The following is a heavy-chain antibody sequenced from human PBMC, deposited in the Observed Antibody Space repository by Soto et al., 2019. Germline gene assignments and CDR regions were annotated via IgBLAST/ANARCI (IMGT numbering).Heavy chain of an antibody. CDR1: GYTFTSYY. J-gene: IGHJ6*03. CDR2: INPSGGST. D-gene: IGHD3-9*01. V-gene: IGHV1-46*01. CDR3: ARGRILTGYYYYYYMDV. Sequence: GASVKVSCKASGYTFTSYYMHWVRQAPGQGLEWMGIINPSGGSTSYAQKFQGRVTMTRDTSTSTAYMELSSLRSEDTAVYYCARGRILTGYYYYYYMDVWGKGTTVTVSS.